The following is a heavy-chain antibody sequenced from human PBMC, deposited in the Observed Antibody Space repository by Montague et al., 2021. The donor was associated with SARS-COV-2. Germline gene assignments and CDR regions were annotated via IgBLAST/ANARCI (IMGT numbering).Heavy chain of an antibody. CDR1: GGSISSYY. D-gene: IGHD6-19*01. CDR3: ARGSGWMGNAFDI. CDR2: NYYSGST. J-gene: IGHJ3*02. Sequence: SETLSLTCTVSGGSISSYYWSWIRQPPGKGLEWIGYNYYSGSTNYNTSLKSRVTISVDTSKNQFSLQLSSVTAADTAVYYCARGSGWMGNAFDIWGQGTMVTVSS. V-gene: IGHV4-59*01.